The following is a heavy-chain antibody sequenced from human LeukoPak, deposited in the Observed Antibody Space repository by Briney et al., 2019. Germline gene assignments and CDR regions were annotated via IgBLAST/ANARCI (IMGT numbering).Heavy chain of an antibody. V-gene: IGHV3-23*01. J-gene: IGHJ4*02. CDR2: ISDSGGST. CDR1: GITLSNYG. D-gene: IGHD3-22*01. CDR3: AKRGVVIRVILVGFHKEAYYFDS. Sequence: GGSLRLSCAVSGITLSNYGMSWVRQAPGKGLEWVAGISDSGGSTKYADSVKGRFTISRDNSKNTLYLQMNSLRAEDTAAYFYAKRGVVIRVILVGFHKEAYYFDSWGRGALVTDSS.